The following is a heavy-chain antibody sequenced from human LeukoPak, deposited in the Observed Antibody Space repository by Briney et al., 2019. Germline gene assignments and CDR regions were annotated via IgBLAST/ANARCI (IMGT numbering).Heavy chain of an antibody. V-gene: IGHV6-1*01. CDR3: ARARDYGYMYYFDY. CDR1: GDSVSSNSVA. Sequence: SQTLSLTCAISGDSVSSNSVAWNWIRQSPSRGLEWLGRTCYRSKWYNDYAVSVKSRLTINPDTSKNQFSLHLNSVTPEDTAVYYCARARDYGYMYYFDYWGQGTLVTVSS. J-gene: IGHJ4*02. CDR2: TCYRSKWYN. D-gene: IGHD4-17*01.